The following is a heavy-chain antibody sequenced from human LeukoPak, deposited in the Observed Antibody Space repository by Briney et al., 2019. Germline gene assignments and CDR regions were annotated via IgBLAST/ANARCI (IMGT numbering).Heavy chain of an antibody. CDR1: GYSISSGYY. J-gene: IGHJ3*02. D-gene: IGHD4-17*01. V-gene: IGHV4-38-2*02. Sequence: PSETLSPTCTVSGYSISSGYYWGWIRQPPGKGLEWIGSIYHSGSTNYNPSLKSRVTISVDTSKNQFSLKLSSVTAADTAVYYSARPLSSDYGDYVRAFDIWGQGTMVTVSS. CDR2: IYHSGST. CDR3: ARPLSSDYGDYVRAFDI.